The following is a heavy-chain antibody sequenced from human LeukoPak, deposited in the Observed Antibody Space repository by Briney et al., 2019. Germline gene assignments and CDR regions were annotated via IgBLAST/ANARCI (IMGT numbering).Heavy chain of an antibody. CDR3: ARAYYDFWSGYYDPFDY. D-gene: IGHD3-3*01. Sequence: KFQGRVTITRDTSASTAYMELSSLRSEDTAVYYCARAYYDFWSGYYDPFDYWGQGTLVTVSS. J-gene: IGHJ4*02. V-gene: IGHV1-3*01.